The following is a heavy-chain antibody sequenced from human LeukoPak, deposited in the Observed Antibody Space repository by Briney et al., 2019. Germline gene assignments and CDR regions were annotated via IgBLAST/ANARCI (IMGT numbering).Heavy chain of an antibody. Sequence: PGRSLRLSCAASGFTFSSYAMHWVRQAPGKGLEWVAVISYDGSNKYYADFVKGRFTISRDNSKNTLYLQMNSLRAEDTAVYYCARDILPYWGQGTLVTVSS. CDR3: ARDILPY. CDR1: GFTFSSYA. D-gene: IGHD2-15*01. V-gene: IGHV3-30-3*01. J-gene: IGHJ4*02. CDR2: ISYDGSNK.